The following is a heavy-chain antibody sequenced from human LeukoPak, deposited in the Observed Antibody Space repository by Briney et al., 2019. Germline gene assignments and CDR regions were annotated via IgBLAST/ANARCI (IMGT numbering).Heavy chain of an antibody. V-gene: IGHV3-30*03. D-gene: IGHD5-24*01. CDR3: ARDKGFSGDGYNAFDY. CDR1: GFTFSSYG. Sequence: PGRSLRLSCAASGFTFSSYGMHWVRQAPGKGLEWVAVISYDGSNKYYADSVKGRFTISRDNSKNTLYLQMSSLRAEDSAVYYCARDKGFSGDGYNAFDYWGQGTLVTVSS. J-gene: IGHJ4*02. CDR2: ISYDGSNK.